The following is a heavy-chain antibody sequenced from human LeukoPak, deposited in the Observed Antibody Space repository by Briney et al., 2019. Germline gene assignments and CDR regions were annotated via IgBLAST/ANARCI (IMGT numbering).Heavy chain of an antibody. Sequence: GRSLRLSCAASGFTFDGYAMHWVRQAPGKGLEWVSGISWNSGSIGYADSVKGRFTISRDNAKKSLYLQMNSLRAEDTALYYCAGGVIVTSFDYWAREPWSPSPQ. D-gene: IGHD3-16*02. CDR1: GFTFDGYA. V-gene: IGHV3-9*01. J-gene: IGHJ4*02. CDR3: AGGVIVTSFDY. CDR2: ISWNSGSI.